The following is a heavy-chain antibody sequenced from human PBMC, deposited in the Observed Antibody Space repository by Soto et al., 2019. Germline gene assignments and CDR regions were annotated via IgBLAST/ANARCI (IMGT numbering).Heavy chain of an antibody. D-gene: IGHD2-2*02. CDR2: IDTSDSYT. Sequence: PGESLKISCTGSGYSFTSYWISWVRQMPGQGLEWIVRIDTSDSYTNYSQSFQGHVTIPADKSISTAYLQWSSLKASDTAMYYCARLTYCSSTSCYTGYNWFDPWGQGTLVTV. CDR1: GYSFTSYW. CDR3: ARLTYCSSTSCYTGYNWFDP. V-gene: IGHV5-10-1*01. J-gene: IGHJ5*02.